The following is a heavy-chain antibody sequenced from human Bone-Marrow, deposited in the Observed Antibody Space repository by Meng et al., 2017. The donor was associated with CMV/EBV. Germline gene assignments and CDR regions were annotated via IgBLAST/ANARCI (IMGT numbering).Heavy chain of an antibody. Sequence: ASVKVSCKASGYTFTGYYMHWVRQAPGQGLEWMGWINPNSGGTNYAQKSQGRVTMTRDTSISTAYMELSRLRSDDTAVYYCAREVAANYYYYGMDVWGQGTTVTVSS. D-gene: IGHD6-19*01. CDR3: AREVAANYYYYGMDV. CDR1: GYTFTGYY. J-gene: IGHJ6*02. CDR2: INPNSGGT. V-gene: IGHV1-2*02.